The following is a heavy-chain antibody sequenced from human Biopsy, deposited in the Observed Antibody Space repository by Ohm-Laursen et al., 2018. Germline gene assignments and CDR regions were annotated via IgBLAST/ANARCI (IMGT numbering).Heavy chain of an antibody. D-gene: IGHD3-3*01. J-gene: IGHJ5*01. Sequence: GTLSLTCTVSGDSMGTYYWTWIRQPPGKGLEWIASIYYSGTTNKNPSLKSRVTISVDTSKRQFYLELSPVTAADTAIYYCARVRGGFLEWFDYWGQGTLVTVSS. CDR2: IYYSGTT. CDR3: ARVRGGFLEWFDY. CDR1: GDSMGTYY. V-gene: IGHV4-59*01.